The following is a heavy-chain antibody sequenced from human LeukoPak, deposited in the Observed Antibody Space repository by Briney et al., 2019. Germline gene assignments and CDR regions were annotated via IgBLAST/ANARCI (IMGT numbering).Heavy chain of an antibody. CDR1: GFTFSSYW. CDR3: ARSPPRSRYFDWLPFDY. J-gene: IGHJ4*02. CDR2: IKQDGSEK. Sequence: GGSLRLSCAASGFTFSSYWMSWVRQAPGKGLEWVANIKQDGSEKYYVDSVKGRFTISRDNAKNSLYLQMNSLRAEDTAVYYCARSPPRSRYFDWLPFDYWGQGTLVTVSS. V-gene: IGHV3-7*01. D-gene: IGHD3-9*01.